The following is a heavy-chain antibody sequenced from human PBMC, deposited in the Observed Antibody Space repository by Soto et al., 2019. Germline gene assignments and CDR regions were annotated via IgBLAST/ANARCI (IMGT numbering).Heavy chain of an antibody. V-gene: IGHV4-59*08. Sequence: ASETLSLTCTVSGGSISSYYWSWIRQPPGKGLEWIGYIYYSGSTNYNPSLKSRVTISVDTSKNQFSLKLSSVTAADTAVYYCARQPRYGDHYYFDNWGQETLVTVSS. D-gene: IGHD4-17*01. J-gene: IGHJ4*02. CDR3: ARQPRYGDHYYFDN. CDR2: IYYSGST. CDR1: GGSISSYY.